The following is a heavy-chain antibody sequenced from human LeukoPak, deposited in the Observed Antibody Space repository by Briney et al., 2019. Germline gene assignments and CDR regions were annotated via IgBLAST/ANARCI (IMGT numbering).Heavy chain of an antibody. CDR1: GYTFIHYY. J-gene: IGHJ6*02. Sequence: GASVKVSCKASGYTFIHYYMHWVRQAPGQGLEWMGWINPKSGGTKYAQKFQGRVTMTRDTSISTAYMELSRLRSDDTAVYYCARTIFGVDQYYYGMDVWGQGTTVTVSS. CDR2: INPKSGGT. D-gene: IGHD3-3*01. V-gene: IGHV1-2*02. CDR3: ARTIFGVDQYYYGMDV.